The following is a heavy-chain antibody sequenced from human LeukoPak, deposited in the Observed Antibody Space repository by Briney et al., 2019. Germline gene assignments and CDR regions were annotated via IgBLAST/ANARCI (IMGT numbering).Heavy chain of an antibody. D-gene: IGHD1-7*01. CDR3: ATDRDRMHWNYGRLDAFDI. CDR2: FDPEDGET. J-gene: IGHJ3*02. Sequence: ASVKVSCKVSGYTLTELSMHWVRQAPGKGLEWMGGFDPEDGETIYAQKFQGRVTMTEDTPTDTAYMELSSLRSEDTAVYYCATDRDRMHWNYGRLDAFDIWGQGTMVTVSS. CDR1: GYTLTELS. V-gene: IGHV1-24*01.